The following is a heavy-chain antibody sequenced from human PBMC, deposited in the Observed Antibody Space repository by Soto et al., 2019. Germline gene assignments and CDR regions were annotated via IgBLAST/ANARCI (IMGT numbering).Heavy chain of an antibody. CDR1: GASFSGFY. V-gene: IGHV4-34*04. Sequence: SETLSLTCAVSGASFSGFYWSWIRQSPGKGLEWIGEIDHSGITNHNTALKSRATMSVDTSKNQFTLKLRSVTAADTAVYYCARGVSVTLAVQGGAPDKNYFDSWSQGTLVTVSS. J-gene: IGHJ4*02. CDR2: IDHSGIT. D-gene: IGHD1-26*01. CDR3: ARGVSVTLAVQGGAPDKNYFDS.